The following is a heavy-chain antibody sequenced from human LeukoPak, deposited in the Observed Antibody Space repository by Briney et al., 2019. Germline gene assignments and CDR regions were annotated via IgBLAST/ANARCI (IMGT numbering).Heavy chain of an antibody. V-gene: IGHV3-30*02. CDR2: IPYDGSNK. CDR1: GFTFRSFG. CDR3: AKDVGVRTTVGYFDH. D-gene: IGHD4-11*01. Sequence: GSLRLSCAASGFTFRSFGMHWVRQAPGKGLEWVAFIPYDGSNKYYADSVKGRFTISRDNSKNTLYLQMNSLRAEDTAVYYCAKDVGVRTTVGYFDHWGQGILVSVSS. J-gene: IGHJ4*02.